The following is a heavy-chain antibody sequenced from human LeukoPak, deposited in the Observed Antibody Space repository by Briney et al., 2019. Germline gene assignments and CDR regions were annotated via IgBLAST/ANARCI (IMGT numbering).Heavy chain of an antibody. CDR3: ARDNSVGDVAWLFDP. CDR1: GYTFTSYY. D-gene: IGHD1-26*01. V-gene: IGHV1-46*01. J-gene: IGHJ5*02. Sequence: ASVKVSCKASGYTFTSYYMHWVRQAPGQGLEWMGIINPNAGTTSYAQKFQGRVTVTRDTSTSTVYMELSSLRSEDTAVYYCARDNSVGDVAWLFDPWGQGTLVTVSS. CDR2: INPNAGTT.